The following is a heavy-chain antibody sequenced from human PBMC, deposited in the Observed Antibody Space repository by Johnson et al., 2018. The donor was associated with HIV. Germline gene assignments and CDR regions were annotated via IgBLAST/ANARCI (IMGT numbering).Heavy chain of an antibody. CDR1: GFTFSSYW. V-gene: IGHV3-7*03. D-gene: IGHD6-13*01. CDR2: IKQGGSEK. CDR3: ARDGVYSSPHDAFDI. J-gene: IGHJ3*02. Sequence: VQLVESGGGVVRPGGSLRLSCATSGFTFSSYWMSWVRQAPGKGLEWVANIKQGGSEKYYVDSVKGRFTISRDNAKNSLYLQMNSLRAEDTALYYCARDGVYSSPHDAFDIWGQGTMVT.